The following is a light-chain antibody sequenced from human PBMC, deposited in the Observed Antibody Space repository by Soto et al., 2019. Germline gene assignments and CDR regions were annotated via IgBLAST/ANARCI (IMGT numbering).Light chain of an antibody. CDR3: SSYTSSSTVI. V-gene: IGLV2-14*01. CDR1: SSDVGGYNY. J-gene: IGLJ2*01. Sequence: QSVLTQPASVSGSPGQSITISCTGTSSDVGGYNYVSWYQLHPGKAPRLMIFEVTSRPSGVSNRFSGSKSGNTASLTISGLQAEDEADYYCSSYTSSSTVIFGGGTQLTVL. CDR2: EVT.